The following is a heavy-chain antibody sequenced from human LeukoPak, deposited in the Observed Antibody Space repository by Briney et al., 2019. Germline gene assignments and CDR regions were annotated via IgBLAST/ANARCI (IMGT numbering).Heavy chain of an antibody. CDR2: ISSSGRTK. D-gene: IGHD2-21*02. Sequence: LSLTCAVYGGSFSGYYWSWIRQAPGKGLEWVSKISSSGRTKDYADSVKGRFTISRDNAKNSLYLQMNSLRAEDTAVYYCVRLDAGDSLDYWGQGTLVTVSS. V-gene: IGHV3-11*04. CDR3: VRLDAGDSLDY. CDR1: GGSFSGYY. J-gene: IGHJ4*02.